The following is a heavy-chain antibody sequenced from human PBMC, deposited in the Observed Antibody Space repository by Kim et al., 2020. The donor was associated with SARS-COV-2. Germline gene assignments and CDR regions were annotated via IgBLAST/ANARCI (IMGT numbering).Heavy chain of an antibody. J-gene: IGHJ1*01. CDR3: ARDRWGVTYEYCQH. Sequence: GGSLRLSCAASGFTFSSYEMNWVRQAPGKGLEWVSYISSSGSTIYYADSVKGRFTISRDNAKNSLYLQMNSLRAEDTAVYYCARDRWGVTYEYCQHWGQGTLVTVSS. CDR2: ISSSGSTI. V-gene: IGHV3-48*03. D-gene: IGHD2-21*02. CDR1: GFTFSSYE.